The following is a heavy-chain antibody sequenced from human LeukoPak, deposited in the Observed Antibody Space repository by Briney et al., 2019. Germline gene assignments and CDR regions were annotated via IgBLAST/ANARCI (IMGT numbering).Heavy chain of an antibody. CDR2: IYSGGST. V-gene: IGHV3-53*01. Sequence: GGSLRLSCAASGFTVSSNYMSWVRQAPGKGLEWVSVIYSGGSTYYADSVKGRFTISRDNSKNTLYLQMNSLSAEDTVVSYCAREGQQLGLDHWRQGTLVTVSA. CDR3: AREGQQLGLDH. J-gene: IGHJ4*02. D-gene: IGHD6-13*01. CDR1: GFTVSSNY.